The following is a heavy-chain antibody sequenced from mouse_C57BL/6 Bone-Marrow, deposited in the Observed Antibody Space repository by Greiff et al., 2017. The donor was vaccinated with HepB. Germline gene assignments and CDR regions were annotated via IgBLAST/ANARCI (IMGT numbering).Heavy chain of an antibody. V-gene: IGHV1-55*01. CDR2: IYPGSGST. D-gene: IGHD2-4*01. CDR1: GYTFTSYW. Sequence: QVQLQQPGAELVKPGASVKMSCKASGYTFTSYWITWVKQRPGQGLEWIGDIYPGSGSTNYNEKFKSKATLTVDTSSSTAYMQLSSLTSEDSAVYYCAIYGIYYDYDGFAYWGQGTLVTVSA. CDR3: AIYGIYYDYDGFAY. J-gene: IGHJ3*01.